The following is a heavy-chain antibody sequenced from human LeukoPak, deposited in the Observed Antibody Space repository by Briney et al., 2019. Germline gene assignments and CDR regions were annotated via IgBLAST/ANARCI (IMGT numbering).Heavy chain of an antibody. V-gene: IGHV3-48*03. CDR3: ARGRALGYSYGFNDFDY. CDR1: GFTFSSYE. CDR2: ISSSGSTI. J-gene: IGHJ4*02. Sequence: GGSLRLSCAASGFTFSSYEMNWVRQAPGKGLEWVSYISSSGSTIYYADSVKGRFTISRDNAKNSLYLQMNSLRAEDTAVYYCARGRALGYSYGFNDFDYWGQGTLVTVSS. D-gene: IGHD5-18*01.